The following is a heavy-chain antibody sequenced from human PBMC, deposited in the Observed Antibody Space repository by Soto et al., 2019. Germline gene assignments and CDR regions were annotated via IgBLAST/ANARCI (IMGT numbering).Heavy chain of an antibody. CDR1: GFTFSSYS. CDR2: ISSSSSTI. Sequence: GGSLRLSCAASGFTFSSYSMNWVRQAPGKGLEWVSYISSSSSTIYYADSVKGRFTISRDNAKNSLYLQMNSLRAEDTAVYYCAREYYYDSSGYQVGAFDIWGQGTMVTV. V-gene: IGHV3-48*01. D-gene: IGHD3-22*01. CDR3: AREYYYDSSGYQVGAFDI. J-gene: IGHJ3*02.